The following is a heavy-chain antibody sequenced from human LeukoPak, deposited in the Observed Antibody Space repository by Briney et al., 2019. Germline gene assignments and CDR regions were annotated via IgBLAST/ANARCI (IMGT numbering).Heavy chain of an antibody. CDR3: AKGDSGFYFYFDY. CDR1: EFTFSNYG. V-gene: IGHV3-30*18. D-gene: IGHD3-22*01. J-gene: IGHJ4*02. Sequence: GGSLRLSCAASEFTFSNYGMHWVRQAPGKGLEFVAGISSDGSEEYYADSVEGRFTISRDKPKNTLYLEMNSLRAEDTAVYYCAKGDSGFYFYFDYWGQGTLVTVSS. CDR2: ISSDGSEE.